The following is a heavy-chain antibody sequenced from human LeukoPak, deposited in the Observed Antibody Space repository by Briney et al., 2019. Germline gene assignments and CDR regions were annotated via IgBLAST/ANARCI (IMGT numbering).Heavy chain of an antibody. V-gene: IGHV3-53*01. CDR2: MYSGGST. D-gene: IGHD2-8*02. CDR3: ARGYCTGTNCLVDY. CDR1: GFTVSTNF. J-gene: IGHJ4*02. Sequence: GGSLRLSCAASGFTVSTNFMNWVRQPPGKGLEWVSIMYSGGSTYYADSVKGRFTISRDDSKNTVCLQMNSLRADDTAMYYCARGYCTGTNCLVDYWGQGTLVTVSS.